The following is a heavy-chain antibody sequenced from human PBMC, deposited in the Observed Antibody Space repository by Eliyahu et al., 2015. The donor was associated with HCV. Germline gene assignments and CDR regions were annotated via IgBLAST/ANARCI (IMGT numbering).Heavy chain of an antibody. CDR3: AGEWLPHD. J-gene: IGHJ4*02. Sequence: EVQLVESGGGLVQPGGSLGLSCAASGFTFSTYAMSWVRQAPGKGLEWVSVISSSGGNTYYADSVKGRFTISRDNSKNTLYLQMNSLRVEDTAVYYCAGEWLPHDWGQGTLLTVSS. D-gene: IGHD3-3*01. CDR2: ISSSGGNT. V-gene: IGHV3-23*04. CDR1: GFTFSTYA.